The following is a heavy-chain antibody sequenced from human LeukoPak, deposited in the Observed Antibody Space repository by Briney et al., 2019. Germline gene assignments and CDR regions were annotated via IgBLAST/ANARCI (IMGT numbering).Heavy chain of an antibody. CDR2: INPNSGGT. Sequence: ASVKVSCKASGYTFTGYYMHWVRQAPGRGLEWMGWINPNSGGTNYAQKFQGRVTMTRDTSISTAYMELSRLRSDDTAVYYCTREGAYGARGFDYWGQGTLITVSS. V-gene: IGHV1-2*02. D-gene: IGHD4-17*01. CDR3: TREGAYGARGFDY. J-gene: IGHJ4*02. CDR1: GYTFTGYY.